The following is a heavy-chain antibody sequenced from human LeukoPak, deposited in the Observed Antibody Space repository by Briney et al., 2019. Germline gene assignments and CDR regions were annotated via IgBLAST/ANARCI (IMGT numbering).Heavy chain of an antibody. CDR3: VKDLVPAASSRWFDS. V-gene: IGHV3-33*06. Sequence: PGGSLRLSCAASGFLFSSYGMHWVRQSPGKGLDWVAAIWYDESKTYYADSVKGRFTISRDSYENTLYLQMTSLRAEDAAIYYCVKDLVPAASSRWFDSWGQGTLVTVSS. CDR2: IWYDESKT. J-gene: IGHJ5*01. D-gene: IGHD2-2*01. CDR1: GFLFSSYG.